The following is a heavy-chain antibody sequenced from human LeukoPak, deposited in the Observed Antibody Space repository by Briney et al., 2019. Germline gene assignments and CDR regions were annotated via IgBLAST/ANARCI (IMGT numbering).Heavy chain of an antibody. D-gene: IGHD3-16*02. Sequence: GGSLRLSCAASGFTFSSYSMNWVRQAPGKGLEWVSSISSSSSYIYYADSVKGRFTISRDNAKNSLYLQMNSLRAEDTAMYYCARADYVWGSYRSGYWGQGTLVTVSS. CDR2: ISSSSSYI. CDR1: GFTFSSYS. V-gene: IGHV3-21*01. J-gene: IGHJ4*02. CDR3: ARADYVWGSYRSGY.